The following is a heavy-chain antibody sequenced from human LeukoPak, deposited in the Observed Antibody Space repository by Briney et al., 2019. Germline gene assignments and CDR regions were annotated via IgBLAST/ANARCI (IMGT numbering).Heavy chain of an antibody. CDR3: ARVFPLYYGSGSYSQNHNWFDP. CDR1: GGSISSGSYY. J-gene: IGHJ5*02. D-gene: IGHD3-10*01. CDR2: IYTSGST. Sequence: SQTLSLTCTVSGGSISSGSYYWSWIRQPAGKGLEWIGRIYTSGSTNYNPSLKSRVTISLDTSKNQFSLKLSSVTAADTAVYYCARVFPLYYGSGSYSQNHNWFDPWGQGTLVTVSS. V-gene: IGHV4-61*02.